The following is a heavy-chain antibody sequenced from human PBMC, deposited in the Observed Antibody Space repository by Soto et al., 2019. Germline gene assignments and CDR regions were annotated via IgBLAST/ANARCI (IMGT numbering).Heavy chain of an antibody. CDR2: INHSGST. CDR3: ARGRATSWGLVATYYFDY. D-gene: IGHD5-12*01. Sequence: QVQLQQWGAGLLKPSETLSLTCAVYGGSFSGYYWSWIRQPPGKGLEWIGEINHSGSTNYNPSLKGRVTISVDTSTNQFSLKLSYVTAADTAVYYCARGRATSWGLVATYYFDYWGQGTLVTVSS. J-gene: IGHJ4*02. V-gene: IGHV4-34*01. CDR1: GGSFSGYY.